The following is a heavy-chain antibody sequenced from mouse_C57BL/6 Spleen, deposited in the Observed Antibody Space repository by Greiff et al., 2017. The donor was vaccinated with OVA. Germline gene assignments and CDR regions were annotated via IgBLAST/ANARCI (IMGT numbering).Heavy chain of an antibody. V-gene: IGHV1-69*01. D-gene: IGHD1-1*01. CDR3: ARGIYYGRSDFDY. CDR2: IDPSDSYT. J-gene: IGHJ2*01. CDR1: GFTFTSYW. Sequence: QVQLQQPGAELVMPGASVKLSCKASGFTFTSYWMHWVQQRPGPGLEWIGEIDPSDSYTTSNQKFTGKSTLTVDTSSSPAYMQLSSLTSEDSAVYDCARGIYYGRSDFDYWGQGTTLTVSS.